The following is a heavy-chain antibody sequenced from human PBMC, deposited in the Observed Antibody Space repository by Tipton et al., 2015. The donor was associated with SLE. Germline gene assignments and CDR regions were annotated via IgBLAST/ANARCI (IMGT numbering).Heavy chain of an antibody. V-gene: IGHV3-7*01. Sequence: AVSGFTFSSYWMSWVRQAPGKGLEWVANIKQDGSEKYYVDSVKGRFTISRDNAKNSLYLQMNSLRAEDTAVYYCATQTIRVFDIWGQGTMVTVSS. CDR1: GFTFSSYW. CDR3: ATQTIRVFDI. D-gene: IGHD5-24*01. CDR2: IKQDGSEK. J-gene: IGHJ3*02.